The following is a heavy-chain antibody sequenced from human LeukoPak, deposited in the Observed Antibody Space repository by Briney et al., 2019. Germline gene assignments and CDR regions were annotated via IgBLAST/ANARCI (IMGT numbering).Heavy chain of an antibody. D-gene: IGHD6-13*01. V-gene: IGHV3-21*01. CDR2: ISSSSSYI. J-gene: IGHJ5*02. CDR3: ARVATYSSSWYDWFDP. Sequence: GGSLRLSCAASGFTFSSYSMNWVRQAPGKGLGWVSSISSSSSYIYYADSVKGRFTISRDNAKNSLYLQMNSLRAEDTAVYYCARVATYSSSWYDWFDPWGQGTLVTVSS. CDR1: GFTFSSYS.